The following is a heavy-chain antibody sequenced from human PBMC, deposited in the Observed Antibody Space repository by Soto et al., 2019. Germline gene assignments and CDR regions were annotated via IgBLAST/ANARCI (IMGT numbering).Heavy chain of an antibody. D-gene: IGHD4-17*01. Sequence: SETLSLTCTVSGGSISSGGYYWSWIRQHPGKGLEWIGYIYYSGSTYYNPSLKSRVTISVDTSKNQFSLKLSSVTAADTAVYYCARDRREPGYDPRTYMTTVTTTYYYYGMDVWGQGTTVTVSS. CDR2: IYYSGST. CDR3: ARDRREPGYDPRTYMTTVTTTYYYYGMDV. J-gene: IGHJ6*02. V-gene: IGHV4-31*03. CDR1: GGSISSGGYY.